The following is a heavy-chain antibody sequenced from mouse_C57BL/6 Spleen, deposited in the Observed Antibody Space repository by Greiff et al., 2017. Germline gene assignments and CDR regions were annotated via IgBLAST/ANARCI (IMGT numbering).Heavy chain of an antibody. J-gene: IGHJ3*01. Sequence: QVQLKQSGPELVKPGASVKLSCKASGYTFTSYDINWVKQRPGQGLEWIGWIYPRDGSTKYNEKFKGKATLTVDTSSSTAYMELHSLTSEDSAVYFCGLSDDAYWGQGTLVTVSA. CDR3: GLSDDAY. CDR1: GYTFTSYD. CDR2: IYPRDGST. V-gene: IGHV1-85*01.